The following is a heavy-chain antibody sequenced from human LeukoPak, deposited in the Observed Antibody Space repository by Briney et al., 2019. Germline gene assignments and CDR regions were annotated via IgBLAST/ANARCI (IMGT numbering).Heavy chain of an antibody. CDR1: GFTFSNYW. V-gene: IGHV3-7*04. Sequence: PGGSLRLSCAASGFTFSNYWLSWVRQATGKGLEWVANTKRDGGEDYYVESVKGRFTISRDNAKNSLYLQMSSLRAEDTAVYYCARPGDGYNWGRFDYWGQGTLVTVSS. CDR2: TKRDGGED. J-gene: IGHJ4*02. CDR3: ARPGDGYNWGRFDY. D-gene: IGHD5-24*01.